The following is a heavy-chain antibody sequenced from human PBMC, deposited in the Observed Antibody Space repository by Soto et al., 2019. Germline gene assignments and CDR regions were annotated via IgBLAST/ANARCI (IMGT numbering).Heavy chain of an antibody. CDR1: GYSFTSYW. CDR3: ASTYYDFWSGYFAIDV. V-gene: IGHV5-51*01. Sequence: GVSPMIPCKGSGYSFTSYWIGWVRPMTGKGLEWMGIIYPGDSDTRYSPSFQGQVTISADKFISTAYLQWSSLKASDTAMYYCASTYYDFWSGYFAIDVWGQGTTVTVSS. CDR2: IYPGDSDT. D-gene: IGHD3-3*01. J-gene: IGHJ6*02.